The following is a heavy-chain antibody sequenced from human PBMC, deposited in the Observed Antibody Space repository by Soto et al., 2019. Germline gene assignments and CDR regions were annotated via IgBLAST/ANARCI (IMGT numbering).Heavy chain of an antibody. CDR2: IYWNDDK. CDR1: GFSPSSTGVG. J-gene: IGHJ4*02. Sequence: SGPTLVNPTQTLTLTCSFSGFSPSSTGVGVGWSRQPPGKALECVALIYWNDDKRYSPSLRSRLTITKDTSKNQVFLTVTNTDPVDTATYYCAHRPDDSGYFDYWGQGAMVTVSS. V-gene: IGHV2-5*01. CDR3: AHRPDDSGYFDY. D-gene: IGHD3-22*01.